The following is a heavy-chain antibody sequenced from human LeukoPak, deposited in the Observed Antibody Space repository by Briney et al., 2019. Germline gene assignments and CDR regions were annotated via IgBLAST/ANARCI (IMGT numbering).Heavy chain of an antibody. Sequence: PGGSLSLSCAASGFTLDDYAMHWVRQAPGKGLEWVSGISWNSGSIGYADSVKGRFTISRDNAKNSLYLQMNSLRAEDTALYYCAKDHYNYYYYGMDVWGQGTTVTVSS. J-gene: IGHJ6*02. D-gene: IGHD1-14*01. CDR1: GFTLDDYA. V-gene: IGHV3-9*01. CDR2: ISWNSGSI. CDR3: AKDHYNYYYYGMDV.